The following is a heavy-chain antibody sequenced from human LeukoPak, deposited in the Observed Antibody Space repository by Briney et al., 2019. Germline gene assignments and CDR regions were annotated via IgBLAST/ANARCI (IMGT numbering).Heavy chain of an antibody. CDR3: ARERSGSSSWPRIRAYYYTDV. Sequence: ASVKVSCKASGYTFTSYYMHWVRQPPGQGLEWMGIINPSGGSTSYAQKFQGRVTMTRDMSTSTVYMELSSLRSEDTAVYYCARERSGSSSWPRIRAYYYTDVWGKGTTVTISS. CDR2: INPSGGST. V-gene: IGHV1-46*01. D-gene: IGHD6-13*01. CDR1: GYTFTSYY. J-gene: IGHJ6*03.